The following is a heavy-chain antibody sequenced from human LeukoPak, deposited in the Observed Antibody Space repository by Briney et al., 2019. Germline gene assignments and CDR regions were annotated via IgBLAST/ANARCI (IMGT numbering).Heavy chain of an antibody. CDR2: IYISGST. D-gene: IGHD5-12*01. CDR1: AASITSVSYC. J-gene: IGHJ5*02. CDR3: ARERPRGYSGYDPFGFDP. V-gene: IGHV4-61*02. Sequence: PPQTLSPTRPVSAASITSVSYCWGWIRHPAGTGLEWIGRIYISGSTYYKTSLNSRVTISVDTTKKEYSLKLSSVTAADTAVYYGARERPRGYSGYDPFGFDPWGQGTLVTVSS.